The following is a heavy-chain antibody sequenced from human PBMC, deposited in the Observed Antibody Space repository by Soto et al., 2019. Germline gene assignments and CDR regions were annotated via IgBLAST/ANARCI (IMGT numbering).Heavy chain of an antibody. D-gene: IGHD3-22*01. CDR3: VKSPAPMGYYLDH. CDR2: ISYDGSDT. J-gene: IGHJ4*02. Sequence: GGSLRLSWLASGFTFSSYGMHWVRQAPGKGLEWVAIISYDGSDTIYGDSVKRRFIISRDNSRNTLFLQMNSLRVEDTAVYYWVKSPAPMGYYLDHWGQGTLVTVSS. CDR1: GFTFSSYG. V-gene: IGHV3-30*18.